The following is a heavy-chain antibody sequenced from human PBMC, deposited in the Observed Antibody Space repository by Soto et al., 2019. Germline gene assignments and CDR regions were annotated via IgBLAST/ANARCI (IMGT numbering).Heavy chain of an antibody. CDR1: GGTFSSYA. J-gene: IGHJ4*02. CDR3: ARGGVDYDFWSGPNYFDY. Sequence: ASVKVSCKASGGTFSSYAISWVRQAPGQGLEWMGGIIPIFGTANYAQKFQGRVTITADESTSTAYMELSSLRSEDTAVYYCARGGVDYDFWSGPNYFDYWGQGTLVTVSS. D-gene: IGHD3-3*01. CDR2: IIPIFGTA. V-gene: IGHV1-69*13.